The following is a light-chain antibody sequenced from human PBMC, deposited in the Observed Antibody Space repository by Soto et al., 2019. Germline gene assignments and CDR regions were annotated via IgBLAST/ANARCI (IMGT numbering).Light chain of an antibody. CDR3: QSYDSSLRGYV. V-gene: IGLV1-40*01. Sequence: QSVLAQPPSVSGAPGRRVTISCTGISSSSGADYDVHWYQQLPGRAPKLLIYGNTNRPSGVPDRFSGSKSGTAASLAITGLQAEDEADYYCQSYDSSLRGYVFGTGTKLTVL. CDR1: SSSSGADYD. CDR2: GNT. J-gene: IGLJ1*01.